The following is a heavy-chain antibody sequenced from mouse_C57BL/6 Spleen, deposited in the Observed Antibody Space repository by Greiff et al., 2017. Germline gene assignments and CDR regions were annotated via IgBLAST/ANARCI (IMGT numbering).Heavy chain of an antibody. CDR3: ARYYGSSPLWYFDV. CDR1: GYTFTDYN. D-gene: IGHD1-1*01. J-gene: IGHJ1*03. V-gene: IGHV1-18*01. CDR2: INPNNGGT. Sequence: EVQLQQSGPELVKPGASVKIPCKASGYTFTDYNMDWVKQSHGKSLEWIGDINPNNGGTIYNQKFKGKATLTVDKSSSTAYMELRSLTSEDTAVYYCARYYGSSPLWYFDVWGTGTTVTVSS.